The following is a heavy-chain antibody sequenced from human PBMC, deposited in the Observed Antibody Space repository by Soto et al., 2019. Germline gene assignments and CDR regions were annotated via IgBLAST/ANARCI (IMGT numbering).Heavy chain of an antibody. Sequence: GASVKVSCKASGGTFSSYAISWVRQAPGQGLEWMGGIIPIFGTANYAQKFQGRVTITADESTSTAYMELNSLRAEDTAVYYCAKREVTAIGYYFDYWGQGTLVTVS. D-gene: IGHD2-21*02. J-gene: IGHJ4*02. CDR2: IIPIFGTA. CDR1: GGTFSSYA. CDR3: AKREVTAIGYYFDY. V-gene: IGHV1-69*13.